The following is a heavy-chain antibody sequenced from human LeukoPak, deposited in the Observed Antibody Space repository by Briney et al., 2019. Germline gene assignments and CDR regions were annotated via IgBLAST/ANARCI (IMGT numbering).Heavy chain of an antibody. J-gene: IGHJ3*01. Sequence: PSETLPLTCTVSGGSISSFYWNWIRQPPGKGLEWVGYVFYSGNTNYNPSLGSRVTISEDTSKNQFSLNLNSLTAADTAVYYCARGLPGRDAFDVWGQGTVVTVSS. CDR2: VFYSGNT. CDR3: ARGLPGRDAFDV. V-gene: IGHV4-59*13. D-gene: IGHD3-16*01. CDR1: GGSISSFY.